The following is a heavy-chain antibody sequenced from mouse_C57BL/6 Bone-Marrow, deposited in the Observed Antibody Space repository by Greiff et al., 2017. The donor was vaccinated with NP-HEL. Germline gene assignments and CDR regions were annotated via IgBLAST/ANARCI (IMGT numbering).Heavy chain of an antibody. Sequence: QVQLQQPGAELVRPGSSVKLSCKASGYTFTSCWMHWVKQRPIQGLEWIGNIDPSDSETHYNQKFKDKATLTVDKSSSTAYMQLSSLTSEDSAVYYCARKDYGSSYGWYFDVWGTGTTVTVSS. CDR1: GYTFTSCW. CDR2: IDPSDSET. D-gene: IGHD1-1*01. J-gene: IGHJ1*03. V-gene: IGHV1-52*01. CDR3: ARKDYGSSYGWYFDV.